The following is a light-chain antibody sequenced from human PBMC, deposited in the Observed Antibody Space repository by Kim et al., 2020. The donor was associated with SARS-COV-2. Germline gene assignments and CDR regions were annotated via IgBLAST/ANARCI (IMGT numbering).Light chain of an antibody. CDR1: SSDVGGYNY. CDR3: SSYTSSGTWV. CDR2: DVT. V-gene: IGLV2-14*03. J-gene: IGLJ3*02. Sequence: GQSITISSTGTSSDVGGYNYVCWYQHHPDKAPKLMIYDVTKRPSGISDRFSGSKSDATASLTISGLQAEDEADYYCSSYTSSGTWVFGGGTQLTVL.